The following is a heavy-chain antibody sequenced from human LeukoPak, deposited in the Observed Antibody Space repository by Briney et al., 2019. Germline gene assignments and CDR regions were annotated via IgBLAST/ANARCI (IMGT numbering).Heavy chain of an antibody. V-gene: IGHV5-51*01. CDR1: GYTFTNFW. CDR2: IYPGGSDV. Sequence: GESLKISCQSSGYTFTNFWIAWVRQMPGKGLELMGIIYPGGSDVRYSPSFQGQVTISADKSTSTAYLQWGSLKASDTAMYYRARRGDATTLNKSFDVWGLGTMVTVSS. D-gene: IGHD1-14*01. CDR3: ARRGDATTLNKSFDV. J-gene: IGHJ3*01.